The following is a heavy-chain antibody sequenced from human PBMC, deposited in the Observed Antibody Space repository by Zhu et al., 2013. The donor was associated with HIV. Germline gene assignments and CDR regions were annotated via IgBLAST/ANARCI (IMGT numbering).Heavy chain of an antibody. V-gene: IGHV1-8*01. CDR2: MNPHSGNT. D-gene: IGHD3-3*01. CDR3: ARASSAFGVVTKKPYYYYYGMDV. J-gene: IGHJ6*02. CDR1: GYTFTSYD. Sequence: QVQLVQSGAEVKKSGASVKVSCKASGYTFTSYDINWVRQATGQGLEWMGWMNPHSGNTDYAQKFQGRVTMTGNTSISTAYMELSSLRFEDTAVYYCARASSAFGVVTKKPYYYYYGMDVWGQGTTVTVSS.